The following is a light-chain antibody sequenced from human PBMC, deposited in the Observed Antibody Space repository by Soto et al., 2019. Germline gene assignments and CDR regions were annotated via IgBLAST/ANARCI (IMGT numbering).Light chain of an antibody. CDR3: SSYTRISTWV. Sequence: QSALTQPASVSGSPGQSITISCTGTSSDVGGYDFVSWYQQHPGKAPKLMIYEVSNRPSGVSNRFSGSKSGNTASLTISGLQPEDEADYYCSSYTRISTWVFGGGTQLTVL. CDR2: EVS. CDR1: SSDVGGYDF. V-gene: IGLV2-14*01. J-gene: IGLJ7*01.